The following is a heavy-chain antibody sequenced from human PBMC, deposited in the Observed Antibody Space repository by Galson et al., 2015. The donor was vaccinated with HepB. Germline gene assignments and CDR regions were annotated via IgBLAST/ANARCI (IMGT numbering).Heavy chain of an antibody. CDR2: ISSSSSYI. CDR1: GFTFSSYS. CDR3: ARWYSGSYDPDFDY. D-gene: IGHD1-26*01. V-gene: IGHV3-21*01. J-gene: IGHJ4*02. Sequence: SLRLSCAASGFTFSSYSMNWVRQAPGKGLEWVSSISSSSSYIYYADSVKGRFTISRDNAKNSLYLQMNSLRAEDTAVYYCARWYSGSYDPDFDYWGQGTLVTVSS.